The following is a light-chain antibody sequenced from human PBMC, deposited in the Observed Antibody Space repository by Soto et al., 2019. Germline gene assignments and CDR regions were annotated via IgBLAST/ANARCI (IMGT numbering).Light chain of an antibody. Sequence: ELVLTQSPGTLSLSPGDSATLSCRDSQSVSSSYLAWYQQKTGQAPRLLIYGESSRATGIPARLSGSGSGTDLNLTISSLEPEDFAVYYCQKYGSSPWTFGQGTKVDIK. V-gene: IGKV3-20*01. CDR1: QSVSSSY. J-gene: IGKJ1*01. CDR3: QKYGSSPWT. CDR2: GES.